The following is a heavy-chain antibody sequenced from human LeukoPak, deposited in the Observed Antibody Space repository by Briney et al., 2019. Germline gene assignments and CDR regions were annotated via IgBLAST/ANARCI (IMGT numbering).Heavy chain of an antibody. CDR1: GFLFSSYS. Sequence: GRSLRLSCAASGFLFSSYSMHWVRHVPGKGLEWVALISHDGGNIYYADSVKGKFTISRDNSKNTLFLQMDSLRDEDTAVYYCAKSDCESAGCKLLAYWGQGTLVTVSS. V-gene: IGHV3-30-3*02. D-gene: IGHD2-2*01. J-gene: IGHJ4*02. CDR2: ISHDGGNI. CDR3: AKSDCESAGCKLLAY.